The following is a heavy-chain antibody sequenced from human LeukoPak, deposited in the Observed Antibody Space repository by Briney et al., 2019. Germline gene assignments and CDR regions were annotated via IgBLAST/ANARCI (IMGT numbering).Heavy chain of an antibody. J-gene: IGHJ4*02. Sequence: GGSLRLSCAASGFNFSNNYMTWVRQAPGKGLEWVSLIYSSGSTYYADSVKGRFTISRDNSKNTLYLQVNSLGAEDTAVYYCARRGDGGRSFDYWGQGTLVTVSS. CDR1: GFNFSNNY. CDR2: IYSSGST. V-gene: IGHV3-53*01. D-gene: IGHD4-23*01. CDR3: ARRGDGGRSFDY.